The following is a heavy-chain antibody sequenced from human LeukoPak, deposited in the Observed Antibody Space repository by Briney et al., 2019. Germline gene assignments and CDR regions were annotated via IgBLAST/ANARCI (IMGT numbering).Heavy chain of an antibody. V-gene: IGHV1-2*02. J-gene: IGHJ4*02. D-gene: IGHD3-3*01. CDR2: INPNSGGT. CDR3: ARGHYDFWSGSTY. CDR1: GYTFTSYG. Sequence: ASVKVSCKASGYTFTSYGISWVRQAPGQGLEWMGWINPNSGGTNYAQKFQGRVTMTRDTSISTAYMELSRLRSDDTAVYYCARGHYDFWSGSTYWGQGTLVTVSS.